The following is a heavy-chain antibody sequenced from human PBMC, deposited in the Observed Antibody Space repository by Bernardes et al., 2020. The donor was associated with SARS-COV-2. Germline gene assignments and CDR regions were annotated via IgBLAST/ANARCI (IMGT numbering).Heavy chain of an antibody. V-gene: IGHV3-23*01. Sequence: VGSLLLSCAASGFTFSSSAMSWVRQAPGPGLEWVSSISGSVGTTFYADSVKGRFTISRDNSKNTLYLKMNSLRAEDTAVYFCAKFLAGSSPHRTGAVTYFDSWGPGTLVTVSS. CDR1: GFTFSSSA. D-gene: IGHD2-15*01. J-gene: IGHJ4*02. CDR2: ISGSVGTT. CDR3: AKFLAGSSPHRTGAVTYFDS.